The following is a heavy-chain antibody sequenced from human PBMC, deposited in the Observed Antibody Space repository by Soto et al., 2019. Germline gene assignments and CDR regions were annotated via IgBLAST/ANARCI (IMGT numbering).Heavy chain of an antibody. CDR3: ARFGEGDSGYYPEFDY. V-gene: IGHV3-48*03. CDR2: ISNSGDTI. Sequence: QTGGSLRLSCAASGFSFSLYEMNWVRQAPGKGLEWVSYISNSGDTISYADSVKGRFTISRDNAENSLYLQLNSLRAEDTGVYYCARFGEGDSGYYPEFDYWGPRTLVNVSS. CDR1: GFSFSLYE. D-gene: IGHD3-22*01. J-gene: IGHJ4*02.